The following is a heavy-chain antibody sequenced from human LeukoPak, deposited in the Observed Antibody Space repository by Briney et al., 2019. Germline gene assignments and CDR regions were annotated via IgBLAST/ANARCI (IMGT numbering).Heavy chain of an antibody. Sequence: SETLSLTCTVSGGSISSSSYYWGWIRQPPGKGLEWIGSIYYSGSTYYNPSLKSRVTISVDTSKNQFSLKLSSVTAADTAVYYCARHGGLLLDFDIWGQGTMVTVSS. V-gene: IGHV4-39*01. CDR1: GGSISSSSYY. J-gene: IGHJ3*02. CDR2: IYYSGST. CDR3: ARHGGLLLDFDI. D-gene: IGHD1-26*01.